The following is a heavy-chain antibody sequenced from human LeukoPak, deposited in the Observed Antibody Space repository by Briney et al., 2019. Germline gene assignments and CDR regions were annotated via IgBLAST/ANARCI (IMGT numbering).Heavy chain of an antibody. CDR2: INPNSGGT. CDR1: GYTFTGYY. V-gene: IGHV1-2*02. Sequence: ASVKVSCKASGYTFTGYYMHWVRQAPGQGLGWMGWINPNSGGTNYAQKFQGRVTMTRDTSISTAYMELSRLRSDDTAVYYCASSSNSNLYYYYMDVWGKGTTVTISS. J-gene: IGHJ6*03. D-gene: IGHD2/OR15-2a*01. CDR3: ASSSNSNLYYYYMDV.